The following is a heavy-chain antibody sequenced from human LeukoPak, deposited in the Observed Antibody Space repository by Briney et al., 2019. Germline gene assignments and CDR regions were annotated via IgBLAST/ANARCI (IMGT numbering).Heavy chain of an antibody. CDR3: ARDPDGAMGRGYFDY. J-gene: IGHJ4*02. D-gene: IGHD5-18*01. V-gene: IGHV3-48*04. CDR2: ISSSGSTI. Sequence: GGSLRLSCAASGFTFSSYSMNWVRQAPGKGLEWVSYISSSGSTIYYADSVKGRFTISRDNAKNSLYLQMNSLRAEDTAVYYCARDPDGAMGRGYFDYWGQGTLVTVSS. CDR1: GFTFSSYS.